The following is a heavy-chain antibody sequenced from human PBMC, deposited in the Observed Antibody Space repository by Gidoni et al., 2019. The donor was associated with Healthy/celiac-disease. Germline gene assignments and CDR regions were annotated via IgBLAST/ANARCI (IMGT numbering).Heavy chain of an antibody. D-gene: IGHD3-10*01. V-gene: IGHV3-74*01. CDR3: ARLSLWFGELPERPFDY. CDR1: GCPFSRYW. Sequence: EVQLVESGGGLVQPGGSLRLSCAASGCPFSRYWMPWVRQAPGKGMVWVSRINSDGSSTSYADSVKGRFTISRDNAKNTLYLQMNSLRAEDTAVYYCARLSLWFGELPERPFDYWGQGTLVTVSS. CDR2: INSDGSST. J-gene: IGHJ4*02.